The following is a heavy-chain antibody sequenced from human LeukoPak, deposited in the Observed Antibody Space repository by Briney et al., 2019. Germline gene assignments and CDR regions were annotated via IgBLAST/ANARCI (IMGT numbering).Heavy chain of an antibody. Sequence: SETLSLTCAVYGGSFGGYYWSWIRQPPGEGLEWIGEINHSGSTNYNPSLKSRVTISVDTSKNQFSLKLSSVTAADTAVYYCARGLRYYDILTGYYTYYFDYWGQGTLVTVSS. CDR2: INHSGST. CDR3: ARGLRYYDILTGYYTYYFDY. V-gene: IGHV4-34*01. J-gene: IGHJ4*02. CDR1: GGSFGGYY. D-gene: IGHD3-9*01.